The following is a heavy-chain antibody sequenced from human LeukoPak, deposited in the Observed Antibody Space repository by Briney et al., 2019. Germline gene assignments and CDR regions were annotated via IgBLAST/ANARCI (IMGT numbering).Heavy chain of an antibody. V-gene: IGHV4-34*01. CDR1: GGSFSGYY. CDR2: INHSGST. Sequence: SETLSLTCAVYGGSFSGYYWSWIRLPPGKGLEWIGEINHSGSTNYNPSLKSRVTISVDTSKNQFSLKLSSVAAADTAVYYCAKHRDDGSGSYKTDHAIDYWGQGTLVTVSS. J-gene: IGHJ4*02. D-gene: IGHD3-10*01. CDR3: AKHRDDGSGSYKTDHAIDY.